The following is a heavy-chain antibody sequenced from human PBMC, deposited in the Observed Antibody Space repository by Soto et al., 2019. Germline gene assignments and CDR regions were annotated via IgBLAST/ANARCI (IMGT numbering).Heavy chain of an antibody. CDR1: GGSISSGGYS. CDR3: AIGSSDFWSGYYFDY. Sequence: PSETLSLTCAVSGGSISSGGYSWSWIRQPPGKGLEWIGYIYHSGGTYYNPSLKSRVTISVDRSKNQFSLKLSSVTAADTAVYYCAIGSSDFWSGYYFDYWGQGTLVTVSS. V-gene: IGHV4-30-2*01. CDR2: IYHSGGT. J-gene: IGHJ4*02. D-gene: IGHD3-3*01.